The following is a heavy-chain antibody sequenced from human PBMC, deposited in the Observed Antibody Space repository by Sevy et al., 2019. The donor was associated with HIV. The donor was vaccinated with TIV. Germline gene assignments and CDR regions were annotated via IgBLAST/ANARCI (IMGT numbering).Heavy chain of an antibody. Sequence: ASVKVSCKASGGTFSSYAISWVRQAPGQGLEWMGGIIPIFGTANYAQKFQGRVTITADESTSTAYMELSSLRSEDTAVYYCARGNHCSGGICQLRPFDYWGQGTLVTVSS. CDR3: ARGNHCSGGICQLRPFDY. CDR1: GGTFSSYA. CDR2: IIPIFGTA. J-gene: IGHJ4*02. V-gene: IGHV1-69*13. D-gene: IGHD2-15*01.